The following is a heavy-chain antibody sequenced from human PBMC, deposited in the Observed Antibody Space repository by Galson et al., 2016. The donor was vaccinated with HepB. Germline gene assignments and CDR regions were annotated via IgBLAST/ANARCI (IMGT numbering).Heavy chain of an antibody. CDR1: GGSINIISFY. D-gene: IGHD6-19*01. J-gene: IGHJ4*02. Sequence: ETLSLTCTVSGGSINIISFYWDWIRQPPGKGLEWIGSVYYSGSTNYNPSLKSRVTISEDTAKNQFSLKLNSVTAADTAVYFCARRHYSGWYNYFDFWGQGALVTVSS. CDR2: VYYSGST. V-gene: IGHV4-39*01. CDR3: ARRHYSGWYNYFDF.